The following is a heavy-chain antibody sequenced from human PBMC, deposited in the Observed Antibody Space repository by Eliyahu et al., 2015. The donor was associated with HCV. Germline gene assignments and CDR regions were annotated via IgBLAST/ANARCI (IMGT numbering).Heavy chain of an antibody. CDR1: GGXFSSYX. D-gene: IGHD2-2*01. CDR2: IIPIFGTA. V-gene: IGHV1-69*01. CDR3: ARDFFEQLRNPGAYGMDV. Sequence: QVQLVQSGAEVKKPGSSVKVSCKASGGXFSSYXXSXVRQAPGQGLEWMGGIIPIFGTANYAQKFQGRVTITADESTSTAYMELSSLRSEDTAVYYCARDFFEQLRNPGAYGMDVWGQGTTVTVSS. J-gene: IGHJ6*02.